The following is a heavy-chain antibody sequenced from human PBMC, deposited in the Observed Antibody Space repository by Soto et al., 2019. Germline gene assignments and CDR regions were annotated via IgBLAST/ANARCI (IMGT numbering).Heavy chain of an antibody. CDR3: ARGSTGTTFQDY. J-gene: IGHJ4*02. V-gene: IGHV1-69*02. CDR2: IIPILGIA. Sequence: GASVKVSCKASGGTFSSYTISWVRQAPGQGLEWMGRIIPILGIANYAQKFQGRVTITADKSTSTAYMELSGLRSEDTAVYYCARGSTGTTFQDYWGQGTLVTVSS. CDR1: GGTFSSYT. D-gene: IGHD1-7*01.